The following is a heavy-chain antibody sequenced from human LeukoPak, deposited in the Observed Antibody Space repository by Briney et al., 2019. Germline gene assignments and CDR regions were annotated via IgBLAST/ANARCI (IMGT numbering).Heavy chain of an antibody. CDR2: ISWNSGSI. Sequence: GGSLRLSCAASGFTFDDYAMHWVRQAPGKGLEWVSGISWNSGSIGYADSVKGRFTISRDNAKNSLYLQMNSLRPEDMALYYCAKAPYGYNYFDYWGQGTLVTVSS. D-gene: IGHD5-24*01. J-gene: IGHJ4*02. CDR3: AKAPYGYNYFDY. V-gene: IGHV3-9*03. CDR1: GFTFDDYA.